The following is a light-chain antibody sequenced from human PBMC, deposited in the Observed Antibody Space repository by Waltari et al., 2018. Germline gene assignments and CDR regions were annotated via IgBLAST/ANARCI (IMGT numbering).Light chain of an antibody. V-gene: IGKV3-15*01. J-gene: IGKJ3*01. CDR3: QQYNNRPPAPIT. CDR2: SAS. Sequence: DIMMTQYPATLSVSPGVRVTLSCRASQSVGSDLAWYQHKPGQSPRLLIYSASTRATGVPDRFSGSGSGTELTLTSSGLQSEDFAVYYCQQYNNRPPAPITFGPGTRVDI. CDR1: QSVGSD.